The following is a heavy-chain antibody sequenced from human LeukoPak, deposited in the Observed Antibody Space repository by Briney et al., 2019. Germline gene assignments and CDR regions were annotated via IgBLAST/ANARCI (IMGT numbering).Heavy chain of an antibody. Sequence: GGSLRLSCAASGFIFSNYAMHWVRQAPGKGLDWVAVISFDGSNIYYADSAKGRFTISRDNSKNTLYLQMNSLRAEDTAVYYRAREPLEALAGTSEYWGQGTLVTVSS. D-gene: IGHD6-19*01. J-gene: IGHJ4*02. CDR1: GFIFSNYA. CDR2: ISFDGSNI. V-gene: IGHV3-30*04. CDR3: AREPLEALAGTSEY.